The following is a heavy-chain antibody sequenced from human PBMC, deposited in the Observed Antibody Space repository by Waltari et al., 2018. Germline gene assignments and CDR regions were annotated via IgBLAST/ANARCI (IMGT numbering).Heavy chain of an antibody. Sequence: QVQLQESGPGLVKPSETLSLTCAVSGYSISSGYYWGWIRQPPGKGLEWIGSIYHSGSTYYNPALKSRVTISVDTSKSQFSLKLSSVTAADTAVYYCARPFYGGGFFDYWGQGTLVTVSS. CDR2: IYHSGST. CDR3: ARPFYGGGFFDY. V-gene: IGHV4-38-2*01. D-gene: IGHD3-16*01. CDR1: GYSISSGYY. J-gene: IGHJ4*02.